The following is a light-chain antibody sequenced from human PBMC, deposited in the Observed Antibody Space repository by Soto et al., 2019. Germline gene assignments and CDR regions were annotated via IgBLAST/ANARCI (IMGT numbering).Light chain of an antibody. J-gene: IGKJ5*01. CDR2: AAS. V-gene: IGKV1-39*01. Sequence: DIQMTQYPSSLSASVGDRVTITCWTSQTISTYLNWYQHKPGKAPEVLIYAASNLQSGVPSRFSGSGSGTDFTLTISSLQPADSATYYCQQSYRTPITFGQGTRLEIK. CDR1: QTISTY. CDR3: QQSYRTPIT.